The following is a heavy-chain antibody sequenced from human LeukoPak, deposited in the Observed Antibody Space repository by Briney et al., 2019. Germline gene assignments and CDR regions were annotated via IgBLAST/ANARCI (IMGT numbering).Heavy chain of an antibody. V-gene: IGHV6-1*01. Sequence: SQTLSLTCAISGDSVSSNSAAWNWIRQSPSRGLEWLGRTYFRSKWYNDYAVSVKSRITINPDTSKNQFSLQVNSVTPEDTAVYYCACQNNSSPGVMAWGQGTLVTVSS. J-gene: IGHJ5*02. CDR2: TYFRSKWYN. CDR3: ACQNNSSPGVMA. D-gene: IGHD2/OR15-2a*01. CDR1: GDSVSSNSAA.